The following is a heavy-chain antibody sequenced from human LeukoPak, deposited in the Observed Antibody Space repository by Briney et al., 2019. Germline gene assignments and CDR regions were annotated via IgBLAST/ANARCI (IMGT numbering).Heavy chain of an antibody. V-gene: IGHV3-43*02. J-gene: IGHJ4*02. Sequence: GRSLRLSCAASGFTFDDYAMHWVSQDPGNGLEWVSLISGDGTRTYYADSVKGRFTISRDNSKNSLYLQMNSLRTADTALYYCAKVPDYGDFIFDYWGQGTLVTVSS. CDR2: ISGDGTRT. CDR1: GFTFDDYA. CDR3: AKVPDYGDFIFDY. D-gene: IGHD4-17*01.